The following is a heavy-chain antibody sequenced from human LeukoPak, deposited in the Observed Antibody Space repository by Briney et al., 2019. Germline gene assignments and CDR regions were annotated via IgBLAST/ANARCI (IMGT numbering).Heavy chain of an antibody. V-gene: IGHV1-69*01. CDR2: IIPIFGTA. CDR3: ARVIRLGELSSHLDY. D-gene: IGHD3-16*02. CDR1: GGTFSSYA. J-gene: IGHJ4*02. Sequence: GSSVTVSCKASGGTFSSYAISWVRQAPGQGLEWMGGIIPIFGTANYAQKFQGRVTITADESTSTAYMELSSLRSEDTAVYYCARVIRLGELSSHLDYWGQGTLVTVSS.